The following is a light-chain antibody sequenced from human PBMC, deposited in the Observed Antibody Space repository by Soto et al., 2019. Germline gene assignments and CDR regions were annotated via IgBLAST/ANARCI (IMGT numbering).Light chain of an antibody. CDR1: QSVSNN. J-gene: IGKJ1*01. V-gene: IGKV3-15*01. CDR3: QQYHNWPQT. CDR2: GAS. Sequence: EIVLKQSPGTLSLTPGERATLSCRASQSVSNNYLAWYQQKPGQAPRLLIYGASTRATGIPARFSGSGSGTEFTLTISSLQSADFGVYYCQQYHNWPQTFGQGTKVDI.